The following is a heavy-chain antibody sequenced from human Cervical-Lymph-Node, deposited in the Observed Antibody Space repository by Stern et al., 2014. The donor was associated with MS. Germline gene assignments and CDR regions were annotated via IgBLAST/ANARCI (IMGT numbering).Heavy chain of an antibody. CDR2: IFYDGSNQ. D-gene: IGHD2-2*01. CDR1: GFTFSRYG. CDR3: ARDWVAAVAAASGMDV. V-gene: IGHV3-33*01. Sequence: VQLEESGGGVVQPGRSLRLSCAASGFTFSRYGMHWVRQAPGKGLGWVAVIFYDGSNQYYADSVKGRFTISRDNSKSTLYLQMNSLRAEDTAVYYCARDWVAAVAAASGMDVWGQGTTVIVSS. J-gene: IGHJ6*02.